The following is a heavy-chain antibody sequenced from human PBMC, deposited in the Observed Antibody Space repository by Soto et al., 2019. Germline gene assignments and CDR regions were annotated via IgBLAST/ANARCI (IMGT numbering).Heavy chain of an antibody. D-gene: IGHD6-13*01. CDR2: FIPVFDST. J-gene: IGHJ6*02. CDR3: ARALYSSTWSYYYYGMDV. V-gene: IGHV1-69*01. Sequence: QVQLVQSGAEVKKPGSSVTVSCKASGGTFSNYAINWVRQAPGQGLEWLGGFIPVFDSTRYAQKFMGRVTITADESTSTAYMELRRLRSEDTAVYSCARALYSSTWSYYYYGMDVWGQGTTVTVSS. CDR1: GGTFSNYA.